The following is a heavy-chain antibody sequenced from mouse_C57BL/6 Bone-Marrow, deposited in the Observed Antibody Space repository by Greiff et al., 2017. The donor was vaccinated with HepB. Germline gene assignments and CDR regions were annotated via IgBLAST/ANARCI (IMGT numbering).Heavy chain of an antibody. J-gene: IGHJ4*01. D-gene: IGHD1-1*01. CDR1: GFTFSSYA. V-gene: IGHV5-4*01. CDR2: ISDGGSYT. Sequence: VQGVESGGGLVKPGGSLKLSCAASGFTFSSYAMSWVRQTPEKRLEWVATISDGGSYTYYPDNVKGRFTISRDNAKNNLYLQMSHLKSEDTAMYYCARDPATVVNAMDYWGQGTSVTVSS. CDR3: ARDPATVVNAMDY.